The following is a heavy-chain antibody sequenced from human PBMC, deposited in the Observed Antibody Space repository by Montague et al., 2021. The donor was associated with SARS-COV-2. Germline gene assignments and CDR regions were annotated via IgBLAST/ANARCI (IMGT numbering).Heavy chain of an antibody. V-gene: IGHV6-1*01. CDR2: TYYRSKWYN. J-gene: IGHJ2*01. Sequence: CAISGDSVSSNIATWNWIWQSPSRGLEWLGRTYYRSKWYNDYAVSVKSRVIINPDTSNNRISLQLNSVTPEDTAVYYCARAYCGGDCYFYWYFDLWGRGTLATVSS. D-gene: IGHD2-21*02. CDR3: ARAYCGGDCYFYWYFDL. CDR1: GDSVSSNIAT.